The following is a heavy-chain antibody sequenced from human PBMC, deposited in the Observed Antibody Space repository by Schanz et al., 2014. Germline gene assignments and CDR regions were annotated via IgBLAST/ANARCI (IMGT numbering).Heavy chain of an antibody. CDR2: IIPIHGIV. V-gene: IGHV1-69*02. Sequence: QVQLVQSGAEVKKPGSSVKVSCTASGGTFSTYPINWLRQAPGQGLEWMGRIIPIHGIVNYAQRFQDRVRITADKYTSTAYMELSSLRSDDTAVYYCARSGGTEDVFDIWGQGTMXTVSS. J-gene: IGHJ3*02. CDR3: ARSGGTEDVFDI. D-gene: IGHD2-15*01. CDR1: GGTFSTYP.